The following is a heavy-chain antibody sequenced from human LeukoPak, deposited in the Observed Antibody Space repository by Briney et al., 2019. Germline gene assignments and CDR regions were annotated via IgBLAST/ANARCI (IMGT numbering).Heavy chain of an antibody. V-gene: IGHV5-51*01. Sequence: GESLKISCKASGYRFTNYWLGWVRQMPGKGLEWMAIIYPGDSETRYSPSFQGQVTISADKSISTAYLQWSSLKASDTAMYYCARALRTGQGDYVPVLWGQGTLVTVSS. CDR2: IYPGDSET. CDR3: ARALRTGQGDYVPVL. CDR1: GYRFTNYW. J-gene: IGHJ4*02. D-gene: IGHD4-17*01.